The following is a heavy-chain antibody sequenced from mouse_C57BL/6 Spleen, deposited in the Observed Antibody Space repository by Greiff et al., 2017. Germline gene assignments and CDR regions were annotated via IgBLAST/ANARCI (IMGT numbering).Heavy chain of an antibody. CDR2: SRNKANNHAT. CDR3: TAEYDWYFDG. CDR1: GFTFSDAW. Sequence: EVLLVESGGGLVQPGASMKLSCAASGFTFSDAWMDWVRQSPEKGLEWVAESRNKANNHATYYAESVKGRLTISRDDSKSSVYLQMNSLRAEDTGIYFCTAEYDWYFDGWGTGTTVTVS. D-gene: IGHD5-1*01. V-gene: IGHV6-6*01. J-gene: IGHJ1*03.